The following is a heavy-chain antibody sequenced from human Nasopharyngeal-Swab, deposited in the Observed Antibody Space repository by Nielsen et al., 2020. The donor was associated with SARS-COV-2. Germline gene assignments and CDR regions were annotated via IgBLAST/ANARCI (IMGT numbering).Heavy chain of an antibody. V-gene: IGHV3-23*01. CDR3: ARIQEWLNGLIDC. CDR1: GFSSSNYG. CDR2: ISHSGGGT. J-gene: IGHJ4*02. D-gene: IGHD5-18*01. Sequence: GGSLRLSCAVSGFSSSNYGMTWVRQAPGKGLEWVSGISHSGGGTYYADSVKGRFTISRDNSKNTLYLQMNSLRAEDTAVYYCARIQEWLNGLIDCWGQGTLVTVSS.